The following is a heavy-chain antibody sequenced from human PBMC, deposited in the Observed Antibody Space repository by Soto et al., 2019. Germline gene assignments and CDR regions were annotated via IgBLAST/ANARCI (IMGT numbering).Heavy chain of an antibody. Sequence: QVQLVESGGGVVQPGRSLRLSCAASGFTFSSYGMHWVRQAPGKGLEWVAVISYDGSNKYYADSVKGRFTISRDNSKNTLYLQMNSLRAEDTDVYYCAKNIGAAAGTDNYWGQGTLVTVSS. CDR3: AKNIGAAAGTDNY. D-gene: IGHD6-13*01. CDR1: GFTFSSYG. CDR2: ISYDGSNK. J-gene: IGHJ4*02. V-gene: IGHV3-30*18.